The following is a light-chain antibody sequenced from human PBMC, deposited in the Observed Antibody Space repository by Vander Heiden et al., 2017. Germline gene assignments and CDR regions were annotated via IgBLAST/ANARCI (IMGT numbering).Light chain of an antibody. J-gene: IGLJ3*02. V-gene: IGLV1-40*01. CDR2: VTS. Sequence: QSVLTQPPSVSGAPGQRATISCTGSSSNIGAGYDVHWYQHLPGTAPKLLVFVTSNRPSGVPDRFSGSTSGTSASAAITGLQAEEEADDYCQSYDNSRSGRWVFGGGTKLTVL. CDR1: SSNIGAGYD. CDR3: QSYDNSRSGRWV.